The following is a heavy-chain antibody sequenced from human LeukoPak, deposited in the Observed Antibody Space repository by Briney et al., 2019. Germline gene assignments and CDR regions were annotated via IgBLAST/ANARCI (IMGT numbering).Heavy chain of an antibody. V-gene: IGHV3-7*03. Sequence: GGSLRLSCAASGFALSSHWMTWVRQVPGRGPEWVANVNRDGSETYYLDAVKGRFTISKDNAKNSLYLQMNSLRAEDTALYHCARNNGMDVWGQGTTVIVSS. CDR1: GFALSSHW. CDR2: VNRDGSET. CDR3: ARNNGMDV. J-gene: IGHJ6*02.